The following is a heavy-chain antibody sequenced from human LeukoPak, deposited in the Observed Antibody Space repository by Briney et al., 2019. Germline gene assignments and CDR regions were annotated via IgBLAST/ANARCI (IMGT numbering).Heavy chain of an antibody. D-gene: IGHD2-2*01. CDR1: GFTFDDYA. J-gene: IGHJ6*03. CDR2: ISWNSGSI. CDR3: AKGYCSSTSCPIDV. V-gene: IGHV3-9*03. Sequence: PGRSLRLSCAASGFTFDDYAMHWVRQPPGKGPEWVSGISWNSGSIGYADSVKGRFTIYRDNAKNSLYLQMNSLRAEDMALYYCAKGYCSSTSCPIDVWGEGTTVTVSS.